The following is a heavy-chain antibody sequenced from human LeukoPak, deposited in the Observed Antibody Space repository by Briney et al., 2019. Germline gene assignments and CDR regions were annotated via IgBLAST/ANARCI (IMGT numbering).Heavy chain of an antibody. V-gene: IGHV4-34*01. CDR1: GGSFSSCY. CDR2: INHSGST. Sequence: PSETLSLTCVVYGGSFSSCYWSWIRQSPGKGLEWIGKINHSGSTNYNPSLKSRVTISVDTSKNQFSLKLTSVTAADTAMYYCARVSGYDWESFYDYWGQGSLVTVSS. D-gene: IGHD5-12*01. CDR3: ARVSGYDWESFYDY. J-gene: IGHJ4*02.